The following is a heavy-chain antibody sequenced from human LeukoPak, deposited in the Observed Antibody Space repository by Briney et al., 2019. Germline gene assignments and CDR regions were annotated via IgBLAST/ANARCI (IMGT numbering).Heavy chain of an antibody. CDR2: INSDGSST. D-gene: IGHD1-1*01. Sequence: GGSLRLTCVASGFTFSSYWMHWVRQAPGKGLVWVSRINSDGSSTSYADSVKGRFTISRDNAKNTLYLQMNSLRAEDTAVYYCAREGKRLEFDYWGQGTLVTVSS. J-gene: IGHJ4*02. V-gene: IGHV3-74*01. CDR1: GFTFSSYW. CDR3: AREGKRLEFDY.